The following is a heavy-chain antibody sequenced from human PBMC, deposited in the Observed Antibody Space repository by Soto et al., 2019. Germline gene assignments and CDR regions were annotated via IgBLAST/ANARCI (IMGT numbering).Heavy chain of an antibody. Sequence: KTSQTLSLTCAVYGRSFGGYYCSWVRQPPGNGMEWIGEINHSGSTNNNPTPKTRATISEDTSKNQLTRKLSSVTAAAPAVYYCARGGGVWFGELCALDYWGQGTLVTVSS. CDR1: GRSFGGYY. V-gene: IGHV4-34*04. CDR3: ARGGGVWFGELCALDY. J-gene: IGHJ4*02. D-gene: IGHD3-10*01. CDR2: INHSGST.